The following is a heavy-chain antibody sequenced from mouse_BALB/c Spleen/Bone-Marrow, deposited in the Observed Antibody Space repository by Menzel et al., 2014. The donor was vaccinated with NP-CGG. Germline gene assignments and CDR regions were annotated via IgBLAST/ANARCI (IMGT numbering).Heavy chain of an antibody. Sequence: EVQLQESGPVLVKPGASVKISCKASGYSFTGYFMDWVMQSHGKSLEWIGRINPYNGDTFYNQKFKGKATLTVDKSSSTAHMELRSLASEDSAVYYCAREGGYYYGSSPYFDVWGAGTTVTVSS. CDR2: INPYNGDT. J-gene: IGHJ1*01. CDR3: AREGGYYYGSSPYFDV. V-gene: IGHV1-20*02. D-gene: IGHD1-1*01. CDR1: GYSFTGYF.